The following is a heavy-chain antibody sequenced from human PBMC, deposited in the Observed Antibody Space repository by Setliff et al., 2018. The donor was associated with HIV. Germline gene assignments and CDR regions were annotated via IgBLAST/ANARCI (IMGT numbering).Heavy chain of an antibody. D-gene: IGHD3-10*01. CDR3: ARVGASGVPSTMDYYYYMDV. Sequence: SETLSLTCTVSGGSISSYYWSWIRQPPGKGLEWIGYIYYSGSTNYNPSLKSRVTMSVDTSRTQFSLKLRSVTAADTAVYYCARVGASGVPSTMDYYYYMDVWGKGTTVTVSS. J-gene: IGHJ6*03. CDR1: GGSISSYY. CDR2: IYYSGST. V-gene: IGHV4-59*12.